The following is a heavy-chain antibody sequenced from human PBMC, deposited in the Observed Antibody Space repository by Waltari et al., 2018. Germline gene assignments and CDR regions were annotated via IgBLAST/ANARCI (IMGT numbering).Heavy chain of an antibody. V-gene: IGHV4-34*01. CDR3: ARGGTAAGRDHYFDY. D-gene: IGHD6-13*01. Sequence: QVQLQQWGAGLLKPSETLSLTCAVYGGSFSGYYWSWIRQPPGKGLEWIGEINHKGSTNHNPSLKSRVTISVDTSKNQFSLKLSSVTAADTAVYYCARGGTAAGRDHYFDYWGQGTLVTVSS. J-gene: IGHJ4*02. CDR1: GGSFSGYY. CDR2: INHKGST.